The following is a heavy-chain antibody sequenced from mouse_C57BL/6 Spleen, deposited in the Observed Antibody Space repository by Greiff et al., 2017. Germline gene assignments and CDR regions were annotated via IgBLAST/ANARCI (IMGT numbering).Heavy chain of an antibody. J-gene: IGHJ4*01. D-gene: IGHD2-4*01. Sequence: VQLQQSGPGLVAPSQRLSITCTVSGFSLTSYGVHWVRQPPGKGLEWLVVIWSDGSTTYNSALKSRLSISKDNSKSQVFLKMNSLQTDDTAMYYCARQDDYDGAMDYWGQGTSVTVSS. CDR2: IWSDGST. CDR1: GFSLTSYG. V-gene: IGHV2-6-1*01. CDR3: ARQDDYDGAMDY.